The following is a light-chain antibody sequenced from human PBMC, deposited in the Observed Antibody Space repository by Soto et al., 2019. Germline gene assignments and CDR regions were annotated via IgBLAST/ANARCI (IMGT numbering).Light chain of an antibody. V-gene: IGKV1-6*01. CDR3: LHDYTYPRT. Sequence: IQLTQSPSSLSASVGDKVTITCRASQSIRSYLNWVQQKPGKAPKLLIYAASTLESGVPSRFSGSGSGTDFTLTIRSLQPEDSGTYYCLHDYTYPRTFGQGTTVEI. J-gene: IGKJ1*01. CDR1: QSIRSY. CDR2: AAS.